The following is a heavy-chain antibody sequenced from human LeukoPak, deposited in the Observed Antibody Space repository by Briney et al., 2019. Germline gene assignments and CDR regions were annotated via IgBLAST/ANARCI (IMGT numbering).Heavy chain of an antibody. CDR1: GYTFTGYY. Sequence: AASVKVSCKASGYTFTGYYMHWVRQAPGQGLEWMGWINPNSGGTKYAQKFQGRVTMTRDTSISTAYMELSRLRSDDTAVYYCARPLLWWPQVGYFDYWGQGTLVTVSS. D-gene: IGHD4/OR15-4a*01. V-gene: IGHV1-2*02. CDR2: INPNSGGT. CDR3: ARPLLWWPQVGYFDY. J-gene: IGHJ4*02.